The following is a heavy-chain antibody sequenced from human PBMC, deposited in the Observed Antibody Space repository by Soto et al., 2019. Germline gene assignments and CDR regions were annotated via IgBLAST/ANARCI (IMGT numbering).Heavy chain of an antibody. V-gene: IGHV3-48*03. CDR3: ARGSRGSDKFYFDY. CDR1: DFTFSSYE. J-gene: IGHJ4*02. D-gene: IGHD5-12*01. Sequence: EVQLVESGGGLVQPGRSLRLSCAGADFTFSSYEMNWVRQAPVKGLEWISCISSSGETIHYADSVKGRFTITRDNAKNSRYLQLNSLRVEDTAVYFCARGSRGSDKFYFDYWGQGTLVTVSS. CDR2: ISSSGETI.